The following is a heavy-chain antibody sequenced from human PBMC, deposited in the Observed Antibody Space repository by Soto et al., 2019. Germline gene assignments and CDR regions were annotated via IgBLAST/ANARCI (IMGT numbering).Heavy chain of an antibody. CDR1: GYTFTRCG. CDR2: ISAYNGNK. J-gene: IGHJ6*02. Sequence: GASLKVSCMASGYTFTRCGISCVRLARGEGLEWMGWISAYNGNKNYAQKLQGRVTMTTNTSTSTACMELRSLRSDDTAVYYCARDVGIFGVVINARYYDYYGMDVWGQGTTVTVSS. CDR3: ARDVGIFGVVINARYYDYYGMDV. D-gene: IGHD3-3*01. V-gene: IGHV1-18*04.